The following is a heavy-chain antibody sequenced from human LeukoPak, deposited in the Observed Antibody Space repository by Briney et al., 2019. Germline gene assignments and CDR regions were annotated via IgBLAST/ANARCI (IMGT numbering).Heavy chain of an antibody. D-gene: IGHD2-2*01. CDR2: MNPDSDNT. CDR3: ARGLHCSKANCRRGEWFDP. CDR1: GYTFTSYD. V-gene: IGHV1-8*01. Sequence: GASVKVSCKASGYTFTSYDINWVRQATGQGLEWMGWMNPDSDNTGYAQKFQGRVTMTRNASISTAYMELSSLRSEDTAMYYCARGLHCSKANCRRGEWFDPWGQGTLVTVSS. J-gene: IGHJ5*02.